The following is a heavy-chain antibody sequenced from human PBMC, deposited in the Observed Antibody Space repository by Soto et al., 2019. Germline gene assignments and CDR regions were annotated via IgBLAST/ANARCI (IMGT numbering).Heavy chain of an antibody. CDR2: IFSDGNTK. D-gene: IGHD3-10*01. CDR3: TNWRGRLNFDY. Sequence: GGSLRLSCAASGFRFSDYGMHWVRQAPGKGLEWVAAIFSDGNTKQYADSVKGRFSVSRDNSENTLYLQMTSLRVDDTAVYYCTNWRGRLNFDYWGQGTLVTVSS. V-gene: IGHV3-33*06. J-gene: IGHJ4*02. CDR1: GFRFSDYG.